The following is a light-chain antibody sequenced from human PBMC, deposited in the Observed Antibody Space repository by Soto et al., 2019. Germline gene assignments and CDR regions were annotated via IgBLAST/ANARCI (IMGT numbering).Light chain of an antibody. CDR3: QQYGSTPVT. V-gene: IGKV3-20*01. J-gene: IGKJ1*01. CDR1: QSVSSSY. Sequence: EIVLTQSPGTLSLSPGERATLSCRASQSVSSSYLAWYQQKVGQAPRLLIYGASSRATGIPDRFSGSGAGTDFTLNISRLEPEDFAVYYCQQYGSTPVTFGQGTKVEIE. CDR2: GAS.